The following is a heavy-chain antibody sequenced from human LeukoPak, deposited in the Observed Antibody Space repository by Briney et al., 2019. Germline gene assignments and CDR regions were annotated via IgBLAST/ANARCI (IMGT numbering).Heavy chain of an antibody. CDR1: GFTFSDYY. CDR2: IYYSGST. J-gene: IGHJ4*02. CDR3: ARVLRPTAMVDY. V-gene: IGHV4-38-2*01. D-gene: IGHD5-18*01. Sequence: GSLRLSCAASGFTFSDYYMSWIRQAPGKGLEWIGSIYYSGSTYYNPSLKSRVTISVDTSKNQFSLKLSSVTAADTAVYYCARVLRPTAMVDYWGQGTLVTVSS.